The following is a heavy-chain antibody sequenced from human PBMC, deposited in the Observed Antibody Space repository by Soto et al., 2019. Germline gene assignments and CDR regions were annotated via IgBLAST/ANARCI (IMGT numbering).Heavy chain of an antibody. J-gene: IGHJ4*02. CDR3: ARGGYSSSWEFDF. V-gene: IGHV1-8*01. CDR2: VSPHSAGT. Sequence: QVQLVQSGAEVRRPGASVRVSCKASGYTFTAYDINWVRQATGQGLEWMGWVSPHSAGTGFAQKFRGRITMTTNTTITTAYMELTSLRPDDSAVYFCARGGYSSSWEFDFWGPGTLVTVSP. D-gene: IGHD6-6*01. CDR1: GYTFTAYD.